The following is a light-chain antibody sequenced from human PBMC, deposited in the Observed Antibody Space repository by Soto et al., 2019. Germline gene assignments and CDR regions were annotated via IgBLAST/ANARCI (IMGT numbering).Light chain of an antibody. CDR1: SSDVGGYNF. CDR3: ISYAAGNNYLV. Sequence: QSALTQPPSASGSPGQSVIISCTGTSSDVGGYNFVSWSQQHPGKAPKLMIYEVTKRPSGVPDRFSGSKSGNTASLTVSGLQAEDEADYYCISYAAGNNYLVFGGGTKLTVL. CDR2: EVT. J-gene: IGLJ2*01. V-gene: IGLV2-8*01.